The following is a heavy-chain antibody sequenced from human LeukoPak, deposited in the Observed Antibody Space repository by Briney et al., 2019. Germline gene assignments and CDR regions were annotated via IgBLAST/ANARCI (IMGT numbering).Heavy chain of an antibody. V-gene: IGHV4-34*01. D-gene: IGHD3-22*01. J-gene: IGHJ4*02. CDR1: GGSFSGYY. CDR2: INHSGST. CDR3: AGTYYYDSSGYYHYSL. Sequence: SETLSLTCAVYGGSFSGYYWSWIRQPPGKVLEWIGEINHSGSTNYNPSLKSRVTISVDTSKNQFSLKLSSVTAADTAVYYCAGTYYYDSSGYYHYSLWGQGTLVTVSS.